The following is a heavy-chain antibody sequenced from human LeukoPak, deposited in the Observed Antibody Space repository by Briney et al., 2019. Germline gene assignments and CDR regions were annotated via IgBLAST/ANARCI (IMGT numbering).Heavy chain of an antibody. CDR2: MNPNSGNT. D-gene: IGHD3-10*01. Sequence: GASVKVSCKASGYTFTSYDINWVRQATGQGLEWMGWMNPNSGNTGYAQKFQGRVTMTRNTSISTAYMELSSLRSEDTAVYYCARDFHMVRGVIHSRNDAFDIWGQGTMVTVSS. CDR1: GYTFTSYD. CDR3: ARDFHMVRGVIHSRNDAFDI. V-gene: IGHV1-8*01. J-gene: IGHJ3*02.